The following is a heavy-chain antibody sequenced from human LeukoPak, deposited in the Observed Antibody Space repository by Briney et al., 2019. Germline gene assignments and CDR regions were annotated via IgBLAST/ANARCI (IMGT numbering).Heavy chain of an antibody. J-gene: IGHJ4*02. CDR1: GFTFSSYS. Sequence: PGGSLRLSCAASGFTFSSYSMNWVRQAPGKGLEWVSSISSSSSYIYYADSVKGRFTISRDNAKNSLYLQTNSLRAEDTAVYYCAREAVGATHFDYWGQGTLVTVSS. D-gene: IGHD1-26*01. CDR2: ISSSSSYI. CDR3: AREAVGATHFDY. V-gene: IGHV3-21*01.